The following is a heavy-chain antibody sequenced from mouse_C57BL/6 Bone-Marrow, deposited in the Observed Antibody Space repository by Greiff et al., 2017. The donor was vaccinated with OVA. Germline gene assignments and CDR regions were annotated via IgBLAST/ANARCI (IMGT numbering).Heavy chain of an antibody. CDR3: ARQRGSSSYYYAMDY. Sequence: EVKVEESGGGLVQPGGSLKLSCAASGFTFSDYGMAWVRQAPRKGPEWVAFISNLAYSIYYADTVTGRFTISRENAKNTLYLEMSSLRSEDTAMYYCARQRGSSSYYYAMDYWGQGTSVTVSS. J-gene: IGHJ4*01. V-gene: IGHV5-15*04. CDR2: ISNLAYSI. D-gene: IGHD1-1*01. CDR1: GFTFSDYG.